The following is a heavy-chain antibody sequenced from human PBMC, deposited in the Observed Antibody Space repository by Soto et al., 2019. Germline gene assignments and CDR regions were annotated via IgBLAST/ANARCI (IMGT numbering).Heavy chain of an antibody. J-gene: IGHJ4*02. CDR1: GFTFGDYA. V-gene: IGHV3-49*04. CDR2: IRSKAYGGKT. CDR3: TRDLWGTAMVRGYFDX. D-gene: IGHD5-18*01. Sequence: GGSLRLSCTASGFTFGDYAMSWVRQAPGKGLEWVVFIRSKAYGGKTEYAASVKGRFTISRDDSKSIAYLQMNSLKTEDTAVYYCTRDLWGTAMVRGYFDXWGQGTLVTVSX.